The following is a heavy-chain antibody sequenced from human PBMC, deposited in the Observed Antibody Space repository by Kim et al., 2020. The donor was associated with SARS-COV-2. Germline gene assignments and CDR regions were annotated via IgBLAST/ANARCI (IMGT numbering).Heavy chain of an antibody. V-gene: IGHV3-23*01. Sequence: TYNADCGKGRFTIYRDNSKNTLDLQMNSLRAEDTAVYSCARDVRGTRAFDVWGQGTLVAVSS. J-gene: IGHJ3*01. CDR2: T. CDR3: ARDVRGTRAFDV. D-gene: IGHD1-1*01.